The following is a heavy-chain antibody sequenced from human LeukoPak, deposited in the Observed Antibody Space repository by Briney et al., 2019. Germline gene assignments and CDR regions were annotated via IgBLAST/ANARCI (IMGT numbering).Heavy chain of an antibody. CDR3: ARDPRWRDYMDV. CDR1: GASLVPGGSITNTNYY. CDR2: IYYSGST. D-gene: IGHD5-24*01. Sequence: SETLTLTCTVPGASLVPGGSITNTNYYWTWVRQPPGKGLEWIGNIYYSGSTSYNPSLESRVTISVASKNQFSLKLTSVTAADAAVYYCARDPRWRDYMDVWGKGITVIVSS. V-gene: IGHV4-39*07. J-gene: IGHJ6*03.